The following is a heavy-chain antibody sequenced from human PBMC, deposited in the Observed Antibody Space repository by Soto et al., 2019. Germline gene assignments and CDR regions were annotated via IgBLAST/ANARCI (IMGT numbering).Heavy chain of an antibody. CDR1: GYSFTSYW. Sequence: GESLKISCKGSGYSFTSYWISWVRQMPGKGLEWMGRIDPSDSYTNYSPSFQGQVTISADKSISTAYLQWSSLKASDTAMYYCARHRYSGSPSSFNWFDPWGQRTLVTVSS. CDR2: IDPSDSYT. CDR3: ARHRYSGSPSSFNWFDP. J-gene: IGHJ5*02. V-gene: IGHV5-10-1*04. D-gene: IGHD1-26*01.